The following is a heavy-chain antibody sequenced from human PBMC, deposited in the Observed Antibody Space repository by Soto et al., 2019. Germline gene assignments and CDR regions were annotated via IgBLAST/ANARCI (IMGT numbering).Heavy chain of an antibody. Sequence: ASVKVSCKASGCTFTSYDINWVRQATGQGLEWMGWMNPNSGNTGYAQKFQGRVTMTRNTSISTAYMELSSLRSEDTAVYYCASEGLATINAFDIWGQGTMVTVSS. CDR2: MNPNSGNT. J-gene: IGHJ3*02. V-gene: IGHV1-8*01. CDR1: GCTFTSYD. D-gene: IGHD5-12*01. CDR3: ASEGLATINAFDI.